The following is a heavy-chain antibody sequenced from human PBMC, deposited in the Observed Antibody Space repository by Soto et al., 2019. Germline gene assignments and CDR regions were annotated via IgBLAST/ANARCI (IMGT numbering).Heavy chain of an antibody. V-gene: IGHV4-59*01. CDR2: IYYSGST. CDR3: ARVEYYYGPDWFDP. CDR1: GGSISSYY. D-gene: IGHD3-10*01. Sequence: KTSETLSLTCTVSGGSISSYYWSWIRQPPGKGLEWIGYIYYSGSTNYNPSLKSRVTISVDTSKNQFSLKLSSVTAADTAVYYCARVEYYYGPDWFDPWGQGTLVTVSS. J-gene: IGHJ5*02.